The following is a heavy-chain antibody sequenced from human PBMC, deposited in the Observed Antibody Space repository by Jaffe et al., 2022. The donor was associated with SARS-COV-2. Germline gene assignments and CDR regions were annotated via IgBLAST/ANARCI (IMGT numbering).Heavy chain of an antibody. CDR3: ARSAEGAGNYFDY. CDR1: AFTFSSYA. Sequence: EIHLVESGGGLVQPGGSLRLSCAASAFTFSSYAMSWVRQAPGKGLEWVSAIGGSGGSTYYADSVKGRFTISRDNSKNTLYVQMNSLRAEDTAVYYCARSAEGAGNYFDYWGQGTLVTVSS. V-gene: IGHV3-23*04. CDR2: IGGSGGST. J-gene: IGHJ4*02.